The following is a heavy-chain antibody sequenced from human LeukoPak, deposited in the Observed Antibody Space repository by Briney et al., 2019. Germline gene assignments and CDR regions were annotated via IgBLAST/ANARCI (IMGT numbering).Heavy chain of an antibody. CDR2: IYYSGST. Sequence: SETLSLTCTVSGGSISSSSYYWGWIRQPPGKGLEWIGSIYYSGSTYYNPSLKSRVTISVDTSKNQFSLKLSSVTAADTAVYYCARAEEWLLFDYWGQGTLVTVSS. CDR3: ARAEEWLLFDY. V-gene: IGHV4-39*01. J-gene: IGHJ4*02. D-gene: IGHD3-3*01. CDR1: GGSISSSSYY.